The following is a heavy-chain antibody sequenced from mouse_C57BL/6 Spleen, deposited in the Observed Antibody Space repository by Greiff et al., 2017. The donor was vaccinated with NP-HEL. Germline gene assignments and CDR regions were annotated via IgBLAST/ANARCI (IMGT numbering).Heavy chain of an antibody. Sequence: VQLQQSGAELVKPGASVKLSCKASGYTFTSYWMHWVKQRPGQGLEWIGMIHPNSGSTNYNEKFKSKATLTVDKSSSTAYMQLSSLTSEDSAVYYCASPHYSNPGVRFAYWGQGTLVTVSA. CDR3: ASPHYSNPGVRFAY. V-gene: IGHV1-64*01. J-gene: IGHJ3*01. CDR2: IHPNSGST. D-gene: IGHD2-5*01. CDR1: GYTFTSYW.